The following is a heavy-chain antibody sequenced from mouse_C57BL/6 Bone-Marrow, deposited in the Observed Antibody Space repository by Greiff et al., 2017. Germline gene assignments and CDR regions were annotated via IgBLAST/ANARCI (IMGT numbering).Heavy chain of an antibody. D-gene: IGHD2-4*01. CDR1: GYTFTEYT. CDR2: FYPGSGSI. V-gene: IGHV1-62-2*01. Sequence: QVPLQQSGAELVKPGASVKLSCKASGYTFTEYTIHWVKQRSGQGLEWIGWFYPGSGSIKYNEKFKDKATLTADKSSSTVYMELSRLTSEDSAVYFCARHEEGCPRYDYDLAWFAYWGQGTLVTVAA. J-gene: IGHJ3*01. CDR3: ARHEEGCPRYDYDLAWFAY.